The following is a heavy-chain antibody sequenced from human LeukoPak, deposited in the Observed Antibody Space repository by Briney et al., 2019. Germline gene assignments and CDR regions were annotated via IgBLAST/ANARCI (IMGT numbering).Heavy chain of an antibody. Sequence: GESLRLSCAASGFTFSSYAMSWVRQAPGKGLEWVSAISGSGQSTYYADSVKGRFTISRDNSKSTLYLQMNSLRAADTAVYYCAKEGIAGDFDYWGQGTLVTVSS. CDR3: AKEGIAGDFDY. CDR2: ISGSGQST. V-gene: IGHV3-23*01. D-gene: IGHD6-13*01. J-gene: IGHJ4*02. CDR1: GFTFSSYA.